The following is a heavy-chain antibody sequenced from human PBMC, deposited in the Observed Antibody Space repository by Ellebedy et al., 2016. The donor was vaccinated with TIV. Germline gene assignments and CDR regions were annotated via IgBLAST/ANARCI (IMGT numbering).Heavy chain of an antibody. CDR1: DDSFGSSRLS. Sequence: SETLSLTCTVSDDSFGSSRLSWGWIRQPPGKGLEWIGEINQSGRTNYNPSLDKGRVTISVDTSKNQFSRRLTSVSAADTAVYYCAEGRSGWYYFDYWGQGTLVTVSS. CDR3: AEGRSGWYYFDY. J-gene: IGHJ4*02. CDR2: INQSGRT. V-gene: IGHV4-39*07. D-gene: IGHD6-19*01.